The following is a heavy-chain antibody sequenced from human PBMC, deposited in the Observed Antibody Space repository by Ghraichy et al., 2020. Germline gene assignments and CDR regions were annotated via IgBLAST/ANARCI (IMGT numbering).Heavy chain of an antibody. J-gene: IGHJ4*02. CDR3: ARLVPSSSPPFDY. CDR2: ISSSSSYI. CDR1: GFTFSSYS. D-gene: IGHD6-6*01. V-gene: IGHV3-21*01. Sequence: GGSLRLSCAASGFTFSSYSMNWVRQAPGKGLEWVSSISSSSSYIYYADSVKGRFTISRDNAKNSLYLQMNSLRAEDTAVYYCARLVPSSSPPFDYWGQGTLVTVSS.